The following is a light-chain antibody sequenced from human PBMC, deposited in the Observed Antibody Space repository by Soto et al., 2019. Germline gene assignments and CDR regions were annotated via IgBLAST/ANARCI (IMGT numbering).Light chain of an antibody. CDR1: SSNIGSNY. J-gene: IGLJ2*01. CDR2: RNN. CDR3: AAWDDSLSGRRV. Sequence: QSVLTQPPSASGTPGQRVTISCSGSSSNIGSNYVYCYQQLPGTAPKLLIYRNNQRPSGVPDRFSGSKSGTSASLAISGLRSEDEADYYCAAWDDSLSGRRVFGGGTKVTVL. V-gene: IGLV1-47*01.